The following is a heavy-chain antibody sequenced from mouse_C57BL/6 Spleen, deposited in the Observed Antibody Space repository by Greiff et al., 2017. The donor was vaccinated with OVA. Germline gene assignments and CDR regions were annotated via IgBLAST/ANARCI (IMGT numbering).Heavy chain of an antibody. CDR1: GFTFSDYY. CDR2: ISNGGGST. J-gene: IGHJ3*01. D-gene: IGHD3-3*01. CDR3: ARHGDPPY. Sequence: EVQLVESGGGLVQPGGSLKLSCAASGFTFSDYYMYWVRQTPEKRLEWVAYISNGGGSTYYPDTVKGRFTISRDNAKNTLYLQMSRLKSEDTAMYYCARHGDPPYWGQGTLVTVSA. V-gene: IGHV5-12*01.